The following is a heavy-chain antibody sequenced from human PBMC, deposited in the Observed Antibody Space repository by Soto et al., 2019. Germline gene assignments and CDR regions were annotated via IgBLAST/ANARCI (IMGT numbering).Heavy chain of an antibody. J-gene: IGHJ6*02. CDR3: ARAARGIWFGELLYDYYYGMHV. CDR1: GGTFSSYA. V-gene: IGHV1-69*13. Sequence: SVKVSCKASGGTFSSYAISWVRQAPGQGLEWMGGIIPIFGTANYAQKFQGRVTITADESTSTAYMELSSLRSEDTAVYYCARAARGIWFGELLYDYYYGMHVWGQGTTVTVSS. CDR2: IIPIFGTA. D-gene: IGHD3-10*01.